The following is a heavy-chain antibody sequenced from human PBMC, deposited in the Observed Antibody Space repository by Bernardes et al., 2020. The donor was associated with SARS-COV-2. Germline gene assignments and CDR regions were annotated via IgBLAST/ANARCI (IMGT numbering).Heavy chain of an antibody. Sequence: ASVKVSCKASGYTFTSYGISWVRQAPGQGLEWMGWISAYNGNTNYAQKLQGRVTMTTDTSTSTAYMELRSLRSDDTAVYYCVRDLRWELEHYFDYWGQGTQVAVSS. CDR2: ISAYNGNT. V-gene: IGHV1-18*01. CDR1: GYTFTSYG. J-gene: IGHJ4*02. CDR3: VRDLRWELEHYFDY. D-gene: IGHD1-26*01.